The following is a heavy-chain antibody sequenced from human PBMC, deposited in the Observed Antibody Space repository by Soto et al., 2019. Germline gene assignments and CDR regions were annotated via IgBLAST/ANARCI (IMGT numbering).Heavy chain of an antibody. D-gene: IGHD2-8*01. CDR3: AIQDCTNDVCLEAAVTVGGALEY. CDR1: GFTFSKYW. J-gene: IGHJ4*02. V-gene: IGHV3-74*01. Sequence: EVQLVESGGGLVQPGKALRLSCAASGFTFSKYWKHWVRQAPGKGPVWVSYISSDGTTTDYADSVKGRFTISRDNAKNTLYLQMDSLRVEDTAVYYCAIQDCTNDVCLEAAVTVGGALEYWGQGAQVTVSS. CDR2: ISSDGTTT.